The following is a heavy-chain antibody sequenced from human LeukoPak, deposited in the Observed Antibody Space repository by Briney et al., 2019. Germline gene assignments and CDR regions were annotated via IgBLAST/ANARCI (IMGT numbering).Heavy chain of an antibody. V-gene: IGHV4-34*01. CDR3: ARARRGYVRLDY. CDR1: GGSFSGYY. D-gene: IGHD5-12*01. CDR2: INHSGST. Sequence: SETLSLTCAVSGGSFSGYYWTWIRQSPGQGLEWIGEINHSGSTTYNPSLMRRVTMSVDTSKNQFSLNLTAVTAADTAVYYCARARRGYVRLDYWGQGTLVTVSS. J-gene: IGHJ4*02.